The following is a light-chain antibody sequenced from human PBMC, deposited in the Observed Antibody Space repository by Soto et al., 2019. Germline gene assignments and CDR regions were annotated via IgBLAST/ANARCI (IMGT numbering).Light chain of an antibody. CDR3: QQRSAWPLT. V-gene: IGKV3-11*01. J-gene: IGKJ4*01. CDR2: DTS. Sequence: EIVLTQSPATLSLSPGERATLSCRASQSVRSYLAWYQQKPGQAPRLLIYDTSNRAGGVPARFSGSGSATDFTLTINSLEPEDFAVYYCQQRSAWPLTFGGGTKVEIK. CDR1: QSVRSY.